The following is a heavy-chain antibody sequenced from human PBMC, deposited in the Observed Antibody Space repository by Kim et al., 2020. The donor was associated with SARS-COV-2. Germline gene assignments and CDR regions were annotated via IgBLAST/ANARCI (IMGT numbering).Heavy chain of an antibody. Sequence: YADSVKGRVTISRDNAKNSRYLQMNSLRAEDTAVYYCARGQVGSSSAFDYWGQGTLVTVSS. J-gene: IGHJ4*02. D-gene: IGHD6-6*01. CDR3: ARGQVGSSSAFDY. V-gene: IGHV3-21*01.